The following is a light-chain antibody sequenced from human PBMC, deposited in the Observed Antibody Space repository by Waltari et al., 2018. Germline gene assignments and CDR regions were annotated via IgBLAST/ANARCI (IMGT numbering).Light chain of an antibody. CDR2: GAS. V-gene: IGKV3-15*01. J-gene: IGKJ4*01. CDR1: QSVRSN. CDR3: QQYDSWPPGIT. Sequence: EIVMTQSPATLSVSPGERATLSCRASQSVRSNLAWYQQKPGQAPRLLIYGASTRATGVPARFSGSGSGTEFTLTISSLQSEDFAVYYCQQYDSWPPGITFGGGTKVEI.